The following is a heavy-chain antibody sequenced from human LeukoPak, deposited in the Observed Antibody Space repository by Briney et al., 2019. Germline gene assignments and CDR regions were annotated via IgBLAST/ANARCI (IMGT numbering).Heavy chain of an antibody. CDR2: IYHSGST. V-gene: IGHV4-30-2*01. CDR1: GGSISSGGYS. J-gene: IGHJ4*02. Sequence: SQTLSPTCAVSGGSISSGGYSWSWIRQPPGKGLVWIGYIYHSGSTYYNPSLKSRVTISVDRSKNQFSLKLSSVTAADTAVYYCARGAGPRLLFDYWGQGTLVTVSS. D-gene: IGHD1-26*01. CDR3: ARGAGPRLLFDY.